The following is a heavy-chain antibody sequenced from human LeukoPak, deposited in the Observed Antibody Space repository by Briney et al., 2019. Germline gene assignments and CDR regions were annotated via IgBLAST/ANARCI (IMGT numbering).Heavy chain of an antibody. J-gene: IGHJ4*02. Sequence: ASETLSLTCTVSGGSFSSYYWSWIRQPPGKGLEWIGYIFYNGTTNYNPSLKSRVTISVDTSKNQFSLRLNSVTAAGTAMFFCARGYCSSTTCYKDSWGQGTLVTVSS. CDR2: IFYNGTT. V-gene: IGHV4-59*01. D-gene: IGHD2-2*01. CDR3: ARGYCSSTTCYKDS. CDR1: GGSFSSYY.